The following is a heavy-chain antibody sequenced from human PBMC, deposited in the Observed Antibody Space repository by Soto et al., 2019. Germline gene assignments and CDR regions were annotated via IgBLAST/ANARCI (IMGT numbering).Heavy chain of an antibody. J-gene: IGHJ4*02. Sequence: PSETLSLTCSVSGGSVNSGSYYWTWVRQPPGKGLERIGNIYNSGATNYNPSLQNRLTISIDTSKNQYSLKLTSVTAADAALYYCARDIRGFSRALDYWGRGTPVTVSS. CDR1: GGSVNSGSYY. CDR3: ARDIRGFSRALDY. CDR2: IYNSGAT. D-gene: IGHD5-18*01. V-gene: IGHV4-61*01.